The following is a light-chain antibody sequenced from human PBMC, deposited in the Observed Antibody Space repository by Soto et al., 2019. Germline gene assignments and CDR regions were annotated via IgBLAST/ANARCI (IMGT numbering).Light chain of an antibody. CDR3: QQRSNWPLT. CDR1: QNVSSY. Sequence: EIVLTQSPATLSLSPGERATLSCRASQNVSSYLAWYQQKPGQAPTLLIYNASYRATGNPPSFSGSGSGTVFSLTISSLEPEDFAVYYCQQRSNWPLTFGGGTKVEIK. J-gene: IGKJ4*02. CDR2: NAS. V-gene: IGKV3-11*01.